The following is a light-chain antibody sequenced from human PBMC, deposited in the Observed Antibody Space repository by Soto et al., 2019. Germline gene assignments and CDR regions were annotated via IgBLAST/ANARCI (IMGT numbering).Light chain of an antibody. CDR1: QRVSSY. Sequence: DIVLTQSPATLSLSPGDRATLSCRASQRVSSYLAWYQQKPGQAPRLLIYDASNRATGIPARFSGSGSGTDFTLTISSLEPEDFAVYYCQQRTNWPLYTFGQGTKLEIK. V-gene: IGKV3-11*01. CDR3: QQRTNWPLYT. CDR2: DAS. J-gene: IGKJ2*01.